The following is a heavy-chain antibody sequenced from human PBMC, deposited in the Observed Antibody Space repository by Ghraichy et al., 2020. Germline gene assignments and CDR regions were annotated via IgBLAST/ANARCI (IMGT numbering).Heavy chain of an antibody. CDR3: ARDKSVPVYGIPAAIDMDV. CDR1: GYTFTSYG. V-gene: IGHV1-18*04. J-gene: IGHJ6*03. CDR2: ISAYNGNT. Sequence: ASVKVSCKAAGYTFTSYGISWVRQAPGQGLEWMGWISAYNGNTNYAQKLQGRVTMTTDTSTSTAYMELRSLRSDDTAVYYCARDKSVPVYGIPAAIDMDVWGKGTTVTVSS. D-gene: IGHD2-2*01.